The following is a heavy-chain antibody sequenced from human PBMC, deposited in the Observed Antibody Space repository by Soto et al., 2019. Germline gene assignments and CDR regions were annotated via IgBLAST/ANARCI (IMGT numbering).Heavy chain of an antibody. CDR2: ISYDGSNK. CDR1: GFTFSSYG. Sequence: QVQLVESGGGVVQPGRSLRLSCAASGFTFSSYGMHWVRQAPGKGLEWVAVISYDGSNKYYADSVKGRFTISRDNSKNTLYLQMNSLRAEDTAVYYCAKGYGWSWGQGTLVTVSS. V-gene: IGHV3-30*18. D-gene: IGHD1-20*01. J-gene: IGHJ5*02. CDR3: AKGYGWS.